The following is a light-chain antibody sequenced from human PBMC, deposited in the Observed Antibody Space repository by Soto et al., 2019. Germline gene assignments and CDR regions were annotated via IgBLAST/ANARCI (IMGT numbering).Light chain of an antibody. V-gene: IGKV1-5*01. J-gene: IGKJ1*01. CDR2: DAS. CDR1: QTISSR. Sequence: DIQMTQSPSTLSASVGDRVTITCRASQTISSRLAWYQQKPGKAPKLLIYDASSLESGVPSTFSGSGSATEFTLTISSLQPDDFATYYCQQYNKYWTFGQGTRVEIK. CDR3: QQYNKYWT.